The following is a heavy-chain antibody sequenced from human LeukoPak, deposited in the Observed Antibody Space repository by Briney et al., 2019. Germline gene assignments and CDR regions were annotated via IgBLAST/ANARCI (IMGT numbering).Heavy chain of an antibody. CDR3: AELGITMIGGV. V-gene: IGHV3-48*04. D-gene: IGHD3-10*02. J-gene: IGHJ6*04. Sequence: GGSLRLSCAASGFTFSSYSMNWVRQAPGKGLEWVSYISSSGSTIYYADSVKGRFTISRDNAKNSLYLQMNSLRAEDTAVYYCAELGITMIGGVWGKGATVTISS. CDR1: GFTFSSYS. CDR2: ISSSGSTI.